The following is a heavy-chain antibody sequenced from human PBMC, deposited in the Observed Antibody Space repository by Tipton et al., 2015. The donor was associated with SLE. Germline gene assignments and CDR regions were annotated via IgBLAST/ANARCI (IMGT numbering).Heavy chain of an antibody. J-gene: IGHJ6*02. D-gene: IGHD2/OR15-2a*01. CDR1: GGSISSSSFP. Sequence: TLSLTCTVSGGSISSSSFPWAWVRQPPGKGLEWIGSVYYSGKTPYNPSLMSRVIISEDTYTNQFSLILSSVTAADTAVYYCATSDFYGSGQGLDVWGQGTTVTVSS. CDR2: VYYSGKT. CDR3: ATSDFYGSGQGLDV. V-gene: IGHV4-39*07.